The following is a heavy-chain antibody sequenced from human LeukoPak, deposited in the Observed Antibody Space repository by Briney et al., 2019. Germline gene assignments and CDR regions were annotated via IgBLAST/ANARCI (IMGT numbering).Heavy chain of an antibody. CDR2: INHSGST. CDR3: ARAPIGQQLVPDANYYCYYGMDV. Sequence: SETLSLTCAVYGGSFSGYYWSWSRQPPGKGLEWIGEINHSGSTNYNPSLKSRVTISVDTSKNQFSLKLSSVTAADTAVYYCARAPIGQQLVPDANYYCYYGMDVWGQGTTVTVSS. D-gene: IGHD6-13*01. CDR1: GGSFSGYY. V-gene: IGHV4-34*01. J-gene: IGHJ6*02.